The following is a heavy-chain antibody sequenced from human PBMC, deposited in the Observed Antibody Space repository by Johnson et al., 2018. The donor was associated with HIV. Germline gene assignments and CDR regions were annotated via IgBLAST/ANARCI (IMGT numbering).Heavy chain of an antibody. Sequence: QVQLVESGGGLVQPGGSPRLSCAASGFTFSSYAMHWVRQAPGKGLEWVALISHDGSNDYCADSVKGRFTISRDNSKNTLYLQMNSLRPEDTAVYYCARDGHSSTPRCAFDIWGQGTMVTVSS. D-gene: IGHD6-13*01. CDR2: ISHDGSND. J-gene: IGHJ3*02. V-gene: IGHV3-30*04. CDR1: GFTFSSYA. CDR3: ARDGHSSTPRCAFDI.